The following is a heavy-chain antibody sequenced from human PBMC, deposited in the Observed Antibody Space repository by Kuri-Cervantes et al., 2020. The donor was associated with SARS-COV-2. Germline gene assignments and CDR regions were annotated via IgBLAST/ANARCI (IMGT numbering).Heavy chain of an antibody. CDR3: ATGPPYYDPSNWFDP. D-gene: IGHD3-3*01. Sequence: ASVKVSCKASGYTFTSYGISWVRQAPGQGLEWMGWISAYNGNTNYAQKLQGRVTMTTDTSTSTAYMELSGLRSEDTAVYYCATGPPYYDPSNWFDPWGQGTLVTVSS. CDR2: ISAYNGNT. J-gene: IGHJ5*02. CDR1: GYTFTSYG. V-gene: IGHV1-18*01.